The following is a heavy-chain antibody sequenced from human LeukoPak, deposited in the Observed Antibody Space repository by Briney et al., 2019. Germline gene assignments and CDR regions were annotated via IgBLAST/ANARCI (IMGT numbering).Heavy chain of an antibody. Sequence: GASVKVSCKASGGTFSSYAISWVRQAPGQGLEWMGRIIPILGMANYAQKFQGRVTITADKSTSTAYMELSSLRSEDTAVYYCARDPTPKYCSGGSCYEAANYWGQGTLVTVSS. V-gene: IGHV1-69*04. CDR3: ARDPTPKYCSGGSCYEAANY. CDR1: GGTFSSYA. J-gene: IGHJ4*02. D-gene: IGHD2-15*01. CDR2: IIPILGMA.